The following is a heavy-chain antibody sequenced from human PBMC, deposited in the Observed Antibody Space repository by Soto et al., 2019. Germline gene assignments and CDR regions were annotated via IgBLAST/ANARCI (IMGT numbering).Heavy chain of an antibody. Sequence: GESLKISCKGSGYGFSTYWIGWVRQLPGKGLEWMGIIYPVNSETKYSPSFQGQVSISGDKSIRTAYLQWTSLKASDTAMYYCARHGGGPFDYWGQGTLVTVSS. CDR1: GYGFSTYW. D-gene: IGHD3-16*01. V-gene: IGHV5-51*01. CDR3: ARHGGGPFDY. J-gene: IGHJ4*02. CDR2: IYPVNSET.